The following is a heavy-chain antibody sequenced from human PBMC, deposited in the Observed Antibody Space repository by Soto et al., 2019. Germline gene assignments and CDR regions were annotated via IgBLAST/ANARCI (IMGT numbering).Heavy chain of an antibody. V-gene: IGHV4-34*01. D-gene: IGHD3-3*01. CDR3: ARVDPGVFTPYMDV. Sequence: QVQLQQWGAGLLKPSETLSLTCAVYGGSFSGYYWSWIRQPPGKGLEWIGEINHSGSTNYNPSLKSRVTISVDTSKNQFSLKLSSVTAADTAVYYCARVDPGVFTPYMDVWGKGTTVTVSS. J-gene: IGHJ6*03. CDR1: GGSFSGYY. CDR2: INHSGST.